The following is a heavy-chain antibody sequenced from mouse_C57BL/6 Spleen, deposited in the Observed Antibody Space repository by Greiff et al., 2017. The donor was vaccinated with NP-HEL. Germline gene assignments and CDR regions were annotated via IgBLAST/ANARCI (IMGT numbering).Heavy chain of an antibody. Sequence: EVKLVESGPELVKPGASVKISCKASGYSFTGYYMNWVKQSPEKSLEWIGEINPSTGGTTYNQTFKAKATLTVDKSSSTAYMQLKSLTSEDSAVYYCARDGSSPDGFAYWGQGTLVTVSA. CDR1: GYSFTGYY. J-gene: IGHJ3*01. V-gene: IGHV1-42*01. CDR2: INPSTGGT. D-gene: IGHD1-1*01. CDR3: ARDGSSPDGFAY.